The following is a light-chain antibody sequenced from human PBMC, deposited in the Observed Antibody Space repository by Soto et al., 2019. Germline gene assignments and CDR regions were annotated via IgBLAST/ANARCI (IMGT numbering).Light chain of an antibody. Sequence: QSALTPPASVSGSPGQSITISCTVTSSDVGTYKPVSWYQQYPGKAPKVIIYDDTKRPSGVSSRFSGSKSGNTASLTISGLQAEDEADYYRCSFAGSSTSFGGGTRSPS. J-gene: IGLJ3*02. CDR1: SSDVGTYKP. CDR3: CSFAGSSTS. V-gene: IGLV2-23*01. CDR2: DDT.